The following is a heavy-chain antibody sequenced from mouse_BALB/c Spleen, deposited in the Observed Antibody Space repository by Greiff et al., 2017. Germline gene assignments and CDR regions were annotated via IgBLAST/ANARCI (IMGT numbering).Heavy chain of an antibody. CDR3: ARVTTVVARDYYAMDY. V-gene: IGHV2-6-7*02. J-gene: IGHJ4*01. CDR1: GFSLTGYG. Sequence: VQLQESGPGLVAPSQSLSITCTVSGFSLTGYGVNWVRQPPGKGLEWLGMIWGDGSTDYNSALKSRLSISKDNSKSQVFLKMNSLQTDDTARYYCARVTTVVARDYYAMDYWGQGTSVTVSS. CDR2: IWGDGST. D-gene: IGHD1-1*01.